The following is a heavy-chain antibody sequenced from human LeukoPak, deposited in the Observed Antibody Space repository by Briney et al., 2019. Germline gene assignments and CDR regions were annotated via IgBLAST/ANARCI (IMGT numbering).Heavy chain of an antibody. V-gene: IGHV3-23*01. J-gene: IGHJ4*02. CDR1: GFTFSSYA. CDR3: AKVPLSRSWPYYLDY. Sequence: GGSLRLSCAASGFTFSSYAMSWVRQAPGKGLEWVSAISGSGGSTYYADSVKGRFTISRDNSKNTLYLQMNSLRAEDTAVYYCAKVPLSRSWPYYLDYWGQGTLVTVSS. CDR2: ISGSGGST. D-gene: IGHD6-13*01.